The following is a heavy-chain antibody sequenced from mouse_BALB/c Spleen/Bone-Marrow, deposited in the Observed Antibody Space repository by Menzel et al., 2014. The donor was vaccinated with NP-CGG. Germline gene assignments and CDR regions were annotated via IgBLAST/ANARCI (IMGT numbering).Heavy chain of an antibody. D-gene: IGHD4-1*01. CDR3: ARWEYYAMDY. CDR1: GFNIKDTY. CDR2: IDPANGNT. V-gene: IGHV14-3*02. J-gene: IGHJ4*01. Sequence: EVQLQESGAELVKPGASVKLSCTASGFNIKDTYMHWVKQRPEQGLEWIGRIDPANGNTEYDPKLQGKATITADTSSNTAYLQLSILTSEDTAVYYCARWEYYAMDYWGQGTSVTVSS.